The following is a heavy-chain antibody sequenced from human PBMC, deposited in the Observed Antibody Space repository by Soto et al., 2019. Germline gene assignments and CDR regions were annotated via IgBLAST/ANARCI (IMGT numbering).Heavy chain of an antibody. J-gene: IGHJ4*02. V-gene: IGHV3-30-3*01. CDR3: AREIEDYGDYWYYFDY. CDR2: ISYDGSNK. Sequence: QVQLVESGGGVVQPGRSLRLSCAASGFTFSSYAMHWVRQAPGKGLEWVAVISYDGSNKYYADSVKGRFTISRDNSKNTLYLQMNSLRAEDTAVYYCAREIEDYGDYWYYFDYWGQGTLVTVCS. D-gene: IGHD4-17*01. CDR1: GFTFSSYA.